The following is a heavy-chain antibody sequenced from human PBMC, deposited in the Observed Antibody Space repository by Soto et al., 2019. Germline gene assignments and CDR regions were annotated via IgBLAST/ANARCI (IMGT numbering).Heavy chain of an antibody. CDR3: ARDGGYDYIWGSNNHYYYYYMDV. V-gene: IGHV3-48*01. CDR1: GFTFSSYS. Sequence: GGSLRLSCAASGFTFSSYSMNWVRQAPGKGLEWVSYISSSSSTIYYADSVKGRFTISRDNAKNSLYLQMNSLRAEDTAVYYCARDGGYDYIWGSNNHYYYYYMDVWGKGTTVTVSS. J-gene: IGHJ6*03. D-gene: IGHD3-16*01. CDR2: ISSSSSTI.